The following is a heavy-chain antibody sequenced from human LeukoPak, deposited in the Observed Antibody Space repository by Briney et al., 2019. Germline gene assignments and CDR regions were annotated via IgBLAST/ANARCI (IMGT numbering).Heavy chain of an antibody. V-gene: IGHV3-64*01. J-gene: IGHJ4*02. Sequence: GGSLRLSCAASGFTFSSYAMHWVRQAPGKGLEYVSAISSNGGSTHYANSVKGRFTISRDNSKNTLYLQMGSLRAEDMAVYYCARAVVPAAPFDYWGQGTLVTVSS. CDR1: GFTFSSYA. CDR3: ARAVVPAAPFDY. CDR2: ISSNGGST. D-gene: IGHD2-2*01.